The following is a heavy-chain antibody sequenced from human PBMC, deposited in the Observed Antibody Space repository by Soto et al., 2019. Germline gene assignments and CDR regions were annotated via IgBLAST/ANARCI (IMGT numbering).Heavy chain of an antibody. CDR3: ARGQGSGWYEDLDY. CDR2: INPNSGGT. J-gene: IGHJ4*02. D-gene: IGHD6-19*01. Sequence: QVQLLQSGAEVKKPGASVKVSCKASGYAFIAYHMHWVRQAPGQGLEWMGWINPNSGGTNFAQKLQDWSTMTRDTSINTVYMELRRLKSDDTAVYYCARGQGSGWYEDLDYWGQGTLVTVSS. V-gene: IGHV1-2*04. CDR1: GYAFIAYH.